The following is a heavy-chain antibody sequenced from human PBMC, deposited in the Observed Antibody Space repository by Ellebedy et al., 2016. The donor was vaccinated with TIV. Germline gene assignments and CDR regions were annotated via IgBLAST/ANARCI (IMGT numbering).Heavy chain of an antibody. J-gene: IGHJ4*02. CDR1: GYAFIHYG. V-gene: IGHV1-3*01. D-gene: IGHD3-16*01. CDR3: ARSGDAWGIDF. Sequence: AASVKVSCKASGYAFIHYGLHWVRQAPGQGLEWMAWINGGDGYPKYSWKFQGRVSFTRDTSATTAYMELSSLTSEDTAVYYCARSGDAWGIDFWGQGTLVTVSS. CDR2: INGGDGYP.